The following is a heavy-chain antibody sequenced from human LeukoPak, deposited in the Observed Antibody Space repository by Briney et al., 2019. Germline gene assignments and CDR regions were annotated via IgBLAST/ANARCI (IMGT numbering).Heavy chain of an antibody. Sequence: SETLSLTCAVSGGSISSSNWWSWVRQPPGKGLEWSGEIYHSGSTNYNPSLKSRASISFDTSNNQFSLRLTSVTAADTAVYYCARDRHYSDTTAYSLYYWGQGILVTVSS. D-gene: IGHD2/OR15-2a*01. CDR3: ARDRHYSDTTAYSLYY. CDR2: IYHSGST. V-gene: IGHV4-4*02. CDR1: GGSISSSNW. J-gene: IGHJ4*02.